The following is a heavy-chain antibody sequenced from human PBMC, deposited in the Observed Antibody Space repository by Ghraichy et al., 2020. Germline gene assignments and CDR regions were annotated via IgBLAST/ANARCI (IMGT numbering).Heavy chain of an antibody. CDR1: GYTFTGYY. CDR2: INPNSGGT. CDR3: ARVQQLVRVADY. V-gene: IGHV1-2*02. Sequence: ASVKVSCKASGYTFTGYYMHWVRQAPGQGLEWMGWINPNSGGTNYAQKFQGRVTMTRDTSISTAYMELSRLRSDDTAVYYCARVQQLVRVADYWGQGTLVTVSS. D-gene: IGHD6-13*01. J-gene: IGHJ4*02.